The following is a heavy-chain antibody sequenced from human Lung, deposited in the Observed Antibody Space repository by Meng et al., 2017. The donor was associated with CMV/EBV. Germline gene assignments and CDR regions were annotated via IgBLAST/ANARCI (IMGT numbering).Heavy chain of an antibody. CDR2: INAGNGNT. D-gene: IGHD2-2*01. V-gene: IGHV1-3*01. CDR3: ARTGCSSSSCYDY. Sequence: QVQLVQAGAEVKKPGAPVKVSCKASGYSFTTYAMHWVRQAPGQRLEWMGWINAGNGNTKYSEKFQSRVTITRDTAASTAYMELSSLRSEDTAVYYCARTGCSSSSCYDYWGQGTLVTVSS. J-gene: IGHJ4*02. CDR1: GYSFTTYA.